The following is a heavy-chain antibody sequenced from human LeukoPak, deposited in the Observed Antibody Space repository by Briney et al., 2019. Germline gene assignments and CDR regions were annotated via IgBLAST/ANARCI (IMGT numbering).Heavy chain of an antibody. CDR3: ATSLEADPYCSSTSCYGSYYYYGMDV. V-gene: IGHV1-69*13. CDR2: IIPIFGTA. CDR1: GYTFTRYG. Sequence: SVKVSCKASGYTFTRYGISWVRQAPGQGLEWMGGIIPIFGTANYAQKFQGRVTITADESTSTAYMELSSLRSEDTAVYYCATSLEADPYCSSTSCYGSYYYYGMDVWGQGTTVTVSS. J-gene: IGHJ6*02. D-gene: IGHD2-2*01.